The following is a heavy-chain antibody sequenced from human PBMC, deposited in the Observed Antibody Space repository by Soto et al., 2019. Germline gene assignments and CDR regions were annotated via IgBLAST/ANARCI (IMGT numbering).Heavy chain of an antibody. D-gene: IGHD3-10*01. J-gene: IGHJ5*02. CDR2: ISGSGGST. Sequence: GSLRLSCAASGFTVSSYAMSWVRQAPGKGLEWVSAISGSGGSTYYADSVKGRFTISRDNSKNTLYLQMNSLRAEDTAVYYCAKDPGYGSGSLNWFDPWGQGTLVTVSS. CDR1: GFTVSSYA. V-gene: IGHV3-23*01. CDR3: AKDPGYGSGSLNWFDP.